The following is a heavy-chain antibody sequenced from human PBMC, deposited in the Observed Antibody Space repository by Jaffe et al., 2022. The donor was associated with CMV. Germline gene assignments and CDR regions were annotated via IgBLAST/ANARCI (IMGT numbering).Heavy chain of an antibody. D-gene: IGHD3-3*01. CDR3: ARDLWQRGAKTYFTVLDGGPVDF. Sequence: QIHLVQSGAEVKRPGASVRVSCQSFGYNFLNYAFTWLRQAPGQGLEYMGWISAKTGDTDYAQQFQGRVTMTTEAFTNTAYLDLRALRSDDTAVYYCARDLWQRGAKTYFTVLDGGPVDFWGQGTLVTVSS. CDR1: GYNFLNYA. CDR2: ISAKTGDT. V-gene: IGHV1-18*01. J-gene: IGHJ4*02.